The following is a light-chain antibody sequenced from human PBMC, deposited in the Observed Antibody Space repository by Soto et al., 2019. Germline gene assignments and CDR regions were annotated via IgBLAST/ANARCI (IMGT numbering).Light chain of an antibody. CDR1: QSVSSY. CDR2: DAY. Sequence: EIVLTQSPATLSLSPGERATLSCRASQSVSSYLAWYQQKPGQAPRLLIYDAYNRATGIPARFSGSGSGTDFTLTISSLEPEDFAVYYCQQLSNWPRKLTFGGGTKVDIK. CDR3: QQLSNWPRKLT. V-gene: IGKV3-11*01. J-gene: IGKJ4*01.